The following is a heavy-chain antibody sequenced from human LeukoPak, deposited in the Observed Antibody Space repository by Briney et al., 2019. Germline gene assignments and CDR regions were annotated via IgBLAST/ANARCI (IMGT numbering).Heavy chain of an antibody. Sequence: GGSLRLSCAASGFTFSSYAMSWVRQAPGKGLEWVAAISGSGGSTYYADSVKGRFTISRDNSKNTLYLQMNSLRAEDTAVYYCAKNSYDSSCYYYTPTGAFDIWGQGTMVTVSS. CDR2: ISGSGGST. D-gene: IGHD3-22*01. CDR3: AKNSYDSSCYYYTPTGAFDI. CDR1: GFTFSSYA. J-gene: IGHJ3*02. V-gene: IGHV3-23*01.